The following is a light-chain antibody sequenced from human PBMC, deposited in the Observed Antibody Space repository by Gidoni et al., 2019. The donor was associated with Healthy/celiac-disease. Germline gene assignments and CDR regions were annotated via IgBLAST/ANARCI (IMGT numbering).Light chain of an antibody. J-gene: IGLJ1*01. Sequence: QSALTQPASVSGSPGQSITISCTGTSSDVGGYNYVSWYQQHPGKAPKLMIYDVSNRPSGVSNRLSGSKSGSTASLTISGLQAEDEADYYCSSYTSSSILYVFGTGTKVTVL. V-gene: IGLV2-14*01. CDR1: SSDVGGYNY. CDR3: SSYTSSSILYV. CDR2: DVS.